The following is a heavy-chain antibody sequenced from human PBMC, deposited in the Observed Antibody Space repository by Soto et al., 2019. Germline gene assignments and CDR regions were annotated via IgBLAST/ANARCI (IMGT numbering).Heavy chain of an antibody. CDR2: ISWNSGSI. CDR3: AKEGFDYGDYGYYFDY. Sequence: GGSLRLSCAASGFTFDDYAMHWVRQAPGKGLEWVSGISWNSGSIGYADSVKGRFTISRDNAKNSLYLQMNSLRAEDTALYYCAKEGFDYGDYGYYFDYWGQGTLVTVSS. V-gene: IGHV3-9*01. J-gene: IGHJ4*02. D-gene: IGHD4-17*01. CDR1: GFTFDDYA.